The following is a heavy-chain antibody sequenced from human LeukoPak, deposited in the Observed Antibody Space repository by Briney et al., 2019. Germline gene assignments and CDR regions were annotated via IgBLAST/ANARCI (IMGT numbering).Heavy chain of an antibody. CDR1: GGSISSGGYY. CDR3: ARVRHGRDGYRTDGYYFDY. CDR2: IYYSGST. D-gene: IGHD5-24*01. Sequence: SETLSLTCTVSGGSISSGGYYWSWIRQHPGKGLEWIGYIYYSGSTYYNPSLKSRVTISVDTSKNQFSLKLSSVTAADTAVCYCARVRHGRDGYRTDGYYFDYWGQGTLVTVSS. V-gene: IGHV4-31*03. J-gene: IGHJ4*02.